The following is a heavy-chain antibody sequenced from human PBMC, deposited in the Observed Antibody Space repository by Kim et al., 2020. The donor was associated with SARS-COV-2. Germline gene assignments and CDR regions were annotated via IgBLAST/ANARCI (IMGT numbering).Heavy chain of an antibody. CDR2: ISSSGSTI. CDR1: GFTFSSYE. D-gene: IGHD3-22*01. CDR3: ARARRNYYYDSSGYALNIDAFDI. J-gene: IGHJ3*02. V-gene: IGHV3-48*03. Sequence: GGSLRLSCAASGFTFSSYEMNWVRQAPGKGLEWVSYISSSGSTIYYADSVKGRFTISRDNAKNSLYLQMNSLRAEDTAVYYCARARRNYYYDSSGYALNIDAFDIWGQGTMVTVSS.